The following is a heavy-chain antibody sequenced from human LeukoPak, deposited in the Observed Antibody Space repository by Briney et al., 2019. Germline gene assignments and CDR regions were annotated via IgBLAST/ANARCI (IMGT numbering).Heavy chain of an antibody. CDR3: ARHFMWQYFDWSYESSGPFDY. J-gene: IGHJ4*02. D-gene: IGHD3-9*01. Sequence: SETLSLTCTVSGGSISSSSYYWGWIRQPPGKGLEWIGSIYYSGSTYYNPSLKSRVTISVDTSKNQFSLKLSSVTAADTAVYYCARHFMWQYFDWSYESSGPFDYWGLGTLVTVSS. V-gene: IGHV4-39*01. CDR1: GGSISSSSYY. CDR2: IYYSGST.